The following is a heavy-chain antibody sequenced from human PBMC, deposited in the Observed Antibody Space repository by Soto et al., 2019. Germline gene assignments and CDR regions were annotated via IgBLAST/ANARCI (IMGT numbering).Heavy chain of an antibody. D-gene: IGHD3-10*01. CDR3: ARTLYYYGSGSVDAFDI. CDR1: GGSISSGGYY. CDR2: IYYSGST. V-gene: IGHV4-31*03. Sequence: TLSLTCTVSGGSISSGGYYWSWIRQHPGKGLEWIGYIYYSGSTYYNPSLKSRVTISVDTSKNQFSLKLSSVTAADTAVYYCARTLYYYGSGSVDAFDIWGQGTMVTVSS. J-gene: IGHJ3*02.